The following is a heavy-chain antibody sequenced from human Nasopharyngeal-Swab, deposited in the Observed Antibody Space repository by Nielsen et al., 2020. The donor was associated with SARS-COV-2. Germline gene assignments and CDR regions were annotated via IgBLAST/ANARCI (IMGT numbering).Heavy chain of an antibody. D-gene: IGHD3-10*01. CDR2: IDTDVTR. J-gene: IGHJ5*02. CDR1: GFSFNNYW. Sequence: GGSLRLSCSASGFSFNNYWMHWVRQAPGKGLVWVSHIDTDVTRRYADSVKGRFTISRDNAQNTLYLHMISLTAEDTAVYYCARGEAGSGWLDHWGQGTLVTVSS. CDR3: ARGEAGSGWLDH. V-gene: IGHV3-74*01.